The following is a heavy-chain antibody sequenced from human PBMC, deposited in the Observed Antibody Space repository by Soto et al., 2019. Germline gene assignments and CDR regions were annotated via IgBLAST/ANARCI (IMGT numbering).Heavy chain of an antibody. V-gene: IGHV1-2*02. J-gene: IGHJ4*02. D-gene: IGHD6-19*01. Sequence: QVRLVQSGAEVKKSGASVKVSCKASGYTFSDYYILWVRQAPGQGLEWMGWINPDRGGTNYAQKYQGRVTMTRDTSTSTAFLELSSLRSDDTAVYYCVTAPPRLVNTDTDWNYWGQGTLVTVSS. CDR2: INPDRGGT. CDR3: VTAPPRLVNTDTDWNY. CDR1: GYTFSDYY.